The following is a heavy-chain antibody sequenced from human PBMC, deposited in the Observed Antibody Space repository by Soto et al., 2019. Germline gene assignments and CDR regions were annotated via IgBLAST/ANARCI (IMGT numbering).Heavy chain of an antibody. D-gene: IGHD2-2*01. CDR1: GGSISSSNW. V-gene: IGHV4-4*02. Sequence: PSETLSLTCAVSGGSISSSNWWSWVRQPPGKGLEWIGEIYHSGSTNYNPSLKSRVTISVDKSKNQFSLKLSSVTAADTAVYYCARGGSRYQLPNWFDPWGQGTLVTVSS. J-gene: IGHJ5*02. CDR3: ARGGSRYQLPNWFDP. CDR2: IYHSGST.